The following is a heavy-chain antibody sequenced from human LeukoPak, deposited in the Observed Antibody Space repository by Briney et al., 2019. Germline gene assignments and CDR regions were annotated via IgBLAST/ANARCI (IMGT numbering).Heavy chain of an antibody. V-gene: IGHV3-11*01. CDR1: GFTFSDFY. D-gene: IGHD5-24*01. CDR3: ARTPWLQLEFWFDT. Sequence: GGSLRLSCAASGFTFSDFYMSWIRQAPGKGLEWVSYITDSGDTVSYADSVKGRFTISRDNAKNSLYLQMNSLRADDTAVYYCARTPWLQLEFWFDTWGQGIRVTVSP. CDR2: ITDSGDTV. J-gene: IGHJ5*02.